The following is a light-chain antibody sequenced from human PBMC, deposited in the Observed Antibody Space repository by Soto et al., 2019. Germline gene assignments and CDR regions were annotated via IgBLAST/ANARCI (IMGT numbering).Light chain of an antibody. CDR3: QHYKMYSPWT. CDR2: AAS. CDR1: QGISSY. J-gene: IGKJ1*01. Sequence: DIQKTQSPSSLSASVGDRVTITCRASQGISSYLAWYQQKPGKAPKLLIYAASTLQSGVPSRFSGSGSGTEFTHTISSLQPDDFATYYCQHYKMYSPWTFGQGTKVEIK. V-gene: IGKV1-9*01.